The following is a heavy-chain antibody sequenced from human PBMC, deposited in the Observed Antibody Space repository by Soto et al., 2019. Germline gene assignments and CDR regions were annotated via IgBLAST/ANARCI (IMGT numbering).Heavy chain of an antibody. CDR3: VRLKPGTAAFDY. CDR1: GFTFSSYW. D-gene: IGHD1-1*01. CDR2: INSDESST. J-gene: IGHJ4*02. Sequence: EVQLVESGGGLVQPGGSLRLSCAASGFTFSSYWMHWVRQAPGKGLVWVSRINSDESSTYYADSVKGRFTISRDNAKNTRYLQMNSLRAEDTAVYYCVRLKPGTAAFDYWGQGTLVTVSS. V-gene: IGHV3-74*01.